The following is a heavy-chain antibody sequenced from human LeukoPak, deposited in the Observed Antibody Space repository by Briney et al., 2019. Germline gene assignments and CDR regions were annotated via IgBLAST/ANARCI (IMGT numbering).Heavy chain of an antibody. CDR2: INHSGST. D-gene: IGHD3-3*01. CDR1: GGSFSAYY. CDR3: ARASDFWSGYYHNWFDP. Sequence: PSETLSLTCAVYGGSFSAYYWSWIRQPPGKGLEWIGEINHSGSTNYNPSLKSRVTISVDTSKNQFSLKLSSVTAADTAVYYCARASDFWSGYYHNWFDPWGQGTLVTVSS. J-gene: IGHJ5*02. V-gene: IGHV4-34*01.